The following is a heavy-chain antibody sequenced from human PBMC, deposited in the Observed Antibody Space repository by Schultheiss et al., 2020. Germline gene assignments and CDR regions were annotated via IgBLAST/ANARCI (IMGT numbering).Heavy chain of an antibody. J-gene: IGHJ6*02. D-gene: IGHD1-26*01. Sequence: SETLSLTCIVSGGSISSSSYYWGWIRQPPGKGLEWIGSIYYSGRIYNNPSLKSRVTISGDTSKNQFSLKLSSVTAADTAVYYCARAEYSGSPEGYYYGMDVWGQGTTVTVSS. CDR3: ARAEYSGSPEGYYYGMDV. CDR1: GGSISSSSYY. CDR2: IYYSGRI. V-gene: IGHV4-39*01.